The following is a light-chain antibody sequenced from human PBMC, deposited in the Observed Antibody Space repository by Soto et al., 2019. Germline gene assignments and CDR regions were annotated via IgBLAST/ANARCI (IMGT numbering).Light chain of an antibody. CDR1: HSLLSW. V-gene: IGKV1-27*01. CDR3: QKYNSAPLT. J-gene: IGKJ4*01. CDR2: KAS. Sequence: DIQMTQSPSTLSASVGDSVTITCRASHSLLSWLAWYQQKPGKAPKLLIYKASTLQAGVPSRFSGSGSGTDFTLTISSLQPEDVAAYYCQKYNSAPLTFGGGTKVDIK.